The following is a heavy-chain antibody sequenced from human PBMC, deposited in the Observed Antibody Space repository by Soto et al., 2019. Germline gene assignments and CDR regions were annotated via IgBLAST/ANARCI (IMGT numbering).Heavy chain of an antibody. CDR2: INSDGSIT. CDR3: ARDPATSSSGYYGHDAFDI. Sequence: PGGSLRLSCAASGFTFSSYWMHRVRQAPGKGLKWVSRINSDGSITNYADSVKGRFTISRDNAKNTVFLQMNSLRAEDTALYYCARDPATSSSGYYGHDAFDIWGQGTMVAVSS. V-gene: IGHV3-74*01. D-gene: IGHD3-22*01. CDR1: GFTFSSYW. J-gene: IGHJ3*02.